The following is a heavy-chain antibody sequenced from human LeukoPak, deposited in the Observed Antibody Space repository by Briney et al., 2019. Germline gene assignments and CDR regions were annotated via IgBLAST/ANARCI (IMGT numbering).Heavy chain of an antibody. CDR1: GFTFSSYS. J-gene: IGHJ4*02. CDR2: ISSSSSDM. D-gene: IGHD3-3*01. CDR3: ARAIGGYNYGYYLDY. V-gene: IGHV3-21*01. Sequence: GGSLILSCEASGFTFSSYSMNWVRQAPGRGLEWVSSISSSSSDMYYADSGQGRFTCSRDNSKNTLYLQMNSLRAEDTAVYYCARAIGGYNYGYYLDYWGQGTLVTVSS.